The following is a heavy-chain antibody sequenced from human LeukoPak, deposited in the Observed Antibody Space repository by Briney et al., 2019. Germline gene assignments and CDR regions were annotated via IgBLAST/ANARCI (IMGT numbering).Heavy chain of an antibody. Sequence: GGSLRLSCSASGFTFSSYAMHWVRQAPGKGLEYVSAISSNGGSTYYADSVKGRFTISRDNSKNTLYLQMSSLRAEDTAVYYCVKDRIVRSRPYNWFDPWGQGTLVTVSS. J-gene: IGHJ5*02. CDR2: ISSNGGST. CDR3: VKDRIVRSRPYNWFDP. V-gene: IGHV3-64D*06. CDR1: GFTFSSYA. D-gene: IGHD6-6*01.